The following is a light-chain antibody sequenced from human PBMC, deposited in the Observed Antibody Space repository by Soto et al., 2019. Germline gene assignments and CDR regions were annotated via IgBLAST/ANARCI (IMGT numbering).Light chain of an antibody. V-gene: IGKV1-5*01. Sequence: DIQMTQSPSTLSASVGDRVTITCRASQSIRSWLAWYQQRPGKAPKVLIYDASGLESGVPSRFSGSGSGTEFTLTISSLQPDDFATYYCQQYNSYSTFGQGTKV. CDR3: QQYNSYST. CDR2: DAS. J-gene: IGKJ1*01. CDR1: QSIRSW.